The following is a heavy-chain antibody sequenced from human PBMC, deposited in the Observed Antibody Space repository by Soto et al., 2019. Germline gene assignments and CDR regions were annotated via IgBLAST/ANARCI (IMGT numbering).Heavy chain of an antibody. V-gene: IGHV5-51*01. CDR2: IYPGDSDT. D-gene: IGHD3-22*01. J-gene: IGHJ4*02. Sequence: LKISCKGSGYSFTSYWIGWVRQMPGKGLEWMGIIYPGDSDTRYSPSFQGQVTISADKSISTAYLQWSSLKASDTAMYYCARRMYYYDSSGYYSDYWGQGTLVTVSS. CDR3: ARRMYYYDSSGYYSDY. CDR1: GYSFTSYW.